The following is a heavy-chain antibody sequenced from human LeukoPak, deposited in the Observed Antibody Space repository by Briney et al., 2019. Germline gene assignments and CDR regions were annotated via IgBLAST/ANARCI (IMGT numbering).Heavy chain of an antibody. J-gene: IGHJ4*02. V-gene: IGHV4-38-2*02. CDR1: GYSISSGYY. Sequence: SETLSLTCTVSGYSISSGYYWGWIRQPPGKGLEWIGSIYHSGSTYYNPSLKSRVTISADTSKNQFSLKLNSVTAADTAEYYCARVLDYYGSGTRDFDYWGQGILVTVSS. CDR3: ARVLDYYGSGTRDFDY. CDR2: IYHSGST. D-gene: IGHD3-10*01.